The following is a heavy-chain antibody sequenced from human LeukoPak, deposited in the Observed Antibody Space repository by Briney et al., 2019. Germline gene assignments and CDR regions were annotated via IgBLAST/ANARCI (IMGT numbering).Heavy chain of an antibody. D-gene: IGHD2-2*02. Sequence: GGSLRLSCAASGFTFSNYWMTWVRQAPGKGLEWVANINLDGSEEYYVDSVRGRFTISRDNAKNSVYVQMKSLRVEDTAMYYCARGIPTGIDFFDPWGQGTLVTVSS. CDR3: ARGIPTGIDFFDP. J-gene: IGHJ5*02. V-gene: IGHV3-7*01. CDR1: GFTFSNYW. CDR2: INLDGSEE.